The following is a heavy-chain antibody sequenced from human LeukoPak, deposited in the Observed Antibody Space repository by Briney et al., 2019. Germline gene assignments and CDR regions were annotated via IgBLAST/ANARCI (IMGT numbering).Heavy chain of an antibody. CDR2: INAGNGNT. Sequence: ASVKVSCKASGYTFTSYAIHWVRQAPGQRLEWMGWINAGNGNTKYSQKLQGRVTITRDTSARTAYMEPSSLRSEDTAVYYCARGIDYYDSSGYLPGAYWGQGTLVTVSS. V-gene: IGHV1-3*01. J-gene: IGHJ4*02. D-gene: IGHD3-22*01. CDR3: ARGIDYYDSSGYLPGAY. CDR1: GYTFTSYA.